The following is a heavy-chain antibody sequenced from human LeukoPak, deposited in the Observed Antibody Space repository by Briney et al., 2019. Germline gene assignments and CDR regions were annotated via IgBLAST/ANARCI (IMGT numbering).Heavy chain of an antibody. Sequence: SETLSLTCTVSGGSISSYYWSWIRQPPGKGQEWIGYIYTSGSTNYNPSLKSRVTISVDTSKNQFSLKLSSVTAADTAVYYCARVSTTVTYNWFDPWGQGTLVTVSS. D-gene: IGHD4-17*01. V-gene: IGHV4-4*09. CDR2: IYTSGST. CDR1: GGSISSYY. CDR3: ARVSTTVTYNWFDP. J-gene: IGHJ5*02.